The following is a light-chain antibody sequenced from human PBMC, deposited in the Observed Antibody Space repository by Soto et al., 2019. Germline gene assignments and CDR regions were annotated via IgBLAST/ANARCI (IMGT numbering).Light chain of an antibody. CDR3: QQCNSYPWT. V-gene: IGKV1-5*01. CDR1: ESISKW. Sequence: DVQMNMSAATVSAPVRERVTFNFRANESISKWLAWYQQKTGKAPKLLIYDASSLQSGVPSRFSGSGSGTEFTLTISSLQPDDFATYYCQQCNSYPWTFGQGTKVDIK. CDR2: DAS. J-gene: IGKJ1*01.